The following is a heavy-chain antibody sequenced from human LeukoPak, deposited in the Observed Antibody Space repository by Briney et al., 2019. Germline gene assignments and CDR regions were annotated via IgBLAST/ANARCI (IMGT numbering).Heavy chain of an antibody. CDR1: GFTFSSYA. CDR3: AREENSGMDV. D-gene: IGHD2/OR15-2a*01. J-gene: IGHJ6*02. V-gene: IGHV3-21*01. CDR2: ISSSSSYI. Sequence: GGSLRLSCAASGFTFSSYAMSWVRQAPGKGLEWVSSISSSSSYIYYADSVKGRFTISRDNAKNPLYLQMNSLRAEDTAVYYCAREENSGMDVWGQGTTVTVSS.